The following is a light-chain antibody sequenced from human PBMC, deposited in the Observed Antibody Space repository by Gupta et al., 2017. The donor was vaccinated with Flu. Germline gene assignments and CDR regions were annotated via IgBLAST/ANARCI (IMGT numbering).Light chain of an antibody. Sequence: EIVLTQSPGILSLSPGQRATLSCRASQGLSNNYVAWYQHKPGQAPRLLIFGASDRANGIPDRFSGSGYGTDFTLTISRLELADFAVYYCQQDVSSPTFGQGTKVEI. CDR2: GAS. J-gene: IGKJ1*01. V-gene: IGKV3-20*01. CDR3: QQDVSSPT. CDR1: QGLSNNY.